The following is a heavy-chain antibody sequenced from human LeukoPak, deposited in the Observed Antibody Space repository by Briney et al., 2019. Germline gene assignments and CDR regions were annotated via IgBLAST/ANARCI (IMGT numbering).Heavy chain of an antibody. CDR1: GFIFSVHH. CDR2: FSSSGSTI. V-gene: IGHV3-11*01. D-gene: IGHD3-16*01. J-gene: IGHJ1*01. Sequence: GGPLRLSCAPSGFIFSVHHMSWLPHATGKGLEWVSYFSSSGSTIYYADSVKGRFTISRDNAKNSLYLQMNSLRAEDTAVYYCARLMGSAGSPYFQHWGQGTLVTVSS. CDR3: ARLMGSAGSPYFQH.